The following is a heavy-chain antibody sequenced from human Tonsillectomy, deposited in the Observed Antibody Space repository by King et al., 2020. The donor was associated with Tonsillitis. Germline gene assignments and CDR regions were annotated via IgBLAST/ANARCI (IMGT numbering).Heavy chain of an antibody. D-gene: IGHD3-16*01. V-gene: IGHV3-30*18. J-gene: IGHJ4*02. Sequence: VQLVESGGGVVQPGRSLRLACAASGFTFSSYGMHWVRQAPGKGLEWVALISSDGSNKYYADSVKGRFTISRDNSKNTLYLQMSSLRAEDTAVYFCAKDLYVYYPAIFDYWGQGTLVTVSS. CDR3: AKDLYVYYPAIFDY. CDR2: ISSDGSNK. CDR1: GFTFSSYG.